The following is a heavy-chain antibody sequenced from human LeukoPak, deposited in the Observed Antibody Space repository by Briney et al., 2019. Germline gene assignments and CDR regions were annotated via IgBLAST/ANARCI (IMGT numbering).Heavy chain of an antibody. Sequence: ASVKVSCKASGGTFSSYAISWVRQAPGQGLEWMGGIIPICGTANYAQKFQGRVTITADESTSTAYMELSSLRSEDTAVYYCAGGYYGPGGDRDYDMDVWGQGTTVTVSS. CDR2: IIPICGTA. V-gene: IGHV1-69*13. J-gene: IGHJ6*02. D-gene: IGHD3-10*01. CDR1: GGTFSSYA. CDR3: AGGYYGPGGDRDYDMDV.